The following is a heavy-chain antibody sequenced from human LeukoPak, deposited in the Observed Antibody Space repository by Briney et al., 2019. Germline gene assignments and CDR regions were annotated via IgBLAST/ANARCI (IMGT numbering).Heavy chain of an antibody. CDR3: ARRRYYDFWSGYLGPDAFDI. D-gene: IGHD3-3*01. CDR2: INHSGST. J-gene: IGHJ3*02. Sequence: SETLSRTCAVYGGSFCGYYWGWMRQPPGKGREWSREINHSGSTNYNTFLKSRANISVETTKTQFSLKLSSVTAADTAVYYCARRRYYDFWSGYLGPDAFDIWGQGTMVTVSS. CDR1: GGSFCGYY. V-gene: IGHV4-34*01.